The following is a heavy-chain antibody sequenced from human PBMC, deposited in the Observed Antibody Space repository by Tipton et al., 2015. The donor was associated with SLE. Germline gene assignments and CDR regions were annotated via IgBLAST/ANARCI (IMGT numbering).Heavy chain of an antibody. D-gene: IGHD3-22*01. CDR1: GGSISSGNYY. J-gene: IGHJ5*02. CDR2: IYTSGRT. V-gene: IGHV4-61*02. Sequence: TLSLTCTVSGGSISSGNYYWSWIRQPAGKGLEWIGRIYTSGRTNYNRSLKSRLTMSVDTSKNQFSLKLSSVTAADTAVYYCARERYYYDSSGYYSNCFDPWGQGTLVTVSS. CDR3: ARERYYYDSSGYYSNCFDP.